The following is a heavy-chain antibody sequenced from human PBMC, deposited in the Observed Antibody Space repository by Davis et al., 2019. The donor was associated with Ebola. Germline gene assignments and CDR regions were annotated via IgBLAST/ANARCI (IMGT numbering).Heavy chain of an antibody. D-gene: IGHD3-16*01. CDR1: GYSFDTYW. CDR2: IYPVDSDT. Sequence: GESLKISCKGSGYSFDTYWIAWVRQIPGKGLEWMGIIYPVDSDTRYSPSFEGQVTISADMSLSTAYLQWSSLKASDTAMYYCAGGRYASSTPFDYWGQGALVTVSS. V-gene: IGHV5-51*01. J-gene: IGHJ4*02. CDR3: AGGRYASSTPFDY.